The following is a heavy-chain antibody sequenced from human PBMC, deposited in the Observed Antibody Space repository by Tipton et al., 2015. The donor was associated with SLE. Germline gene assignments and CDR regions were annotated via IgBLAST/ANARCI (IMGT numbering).Heavy chain of an antibody. D-gene: IGHD7-27*01. CDR3: AKDLRAGSILTGLDC. J-gene: IGHJ4*02. CDR1: GFTFSSYG. V-gene: IGHV3-33*06. Sequence: SLRLSCAASGFTFSSYGMHWVRQAPGKGLEWVAVIWYDGSNKYYADSVKGRFTISRDNSKNTLYLQMNSLRAEDTAVYYCAKDLRAGSILTGLDCWGQVILVTVAS. CDR2: IWYDGSNK.